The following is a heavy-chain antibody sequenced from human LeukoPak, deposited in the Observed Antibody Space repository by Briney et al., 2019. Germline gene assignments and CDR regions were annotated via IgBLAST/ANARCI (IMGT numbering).Heavy chain of an antibody. CDR3: AKDSGYCSSTSCYAANTRTYYYYGMDV. D-gene: IGHD2-2*01. J-gene: IGHJ6*02. CDR2: SSWNSGSI. CDR1: GFTFDDYA. Sequence: GGSLRLSCAASGFTFDDYAMHCVRQAPGKGREWGSGSSWNSGSIGYAESVRGGFTISRDNDKKSLYLQMNSLRAEDTALYYCAKDSGYCSSTSCYAANTRTYYYYGMDVWGQGTTVTVSS. V-gene: IGHV3-9*01.